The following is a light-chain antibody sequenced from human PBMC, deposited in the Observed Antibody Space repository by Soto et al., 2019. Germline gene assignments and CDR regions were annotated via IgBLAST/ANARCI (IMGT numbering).Light chain of an antibody. CDR2: AAS. Sequence: DIQMTQSPSSLSASVGDRVTITCRASQSVSRNLNWYQQKPGKAPQLLIYAASSLQSGVPSRFSGSGSGTDFTLTISSLQPEDFATYYCQQSYSTPHTFGQGTKLDIK. CDR3: QQSYSTPHT. V-gene: IGKV1-39*01. CDR1: QSVSRN. J-gene: IGKJ2*01.